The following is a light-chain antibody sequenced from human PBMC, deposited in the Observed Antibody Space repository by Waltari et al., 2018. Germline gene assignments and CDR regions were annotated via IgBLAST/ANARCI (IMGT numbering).Light chain of an antibody. CDR1: SSDVGNFNL. CDR2: EAT. CDR3: CSYAGSSSPRL. V-gene: IGLV2-23*01. J-gene: IGLJ3*02. Sequence: QSALPQPASVSGSPGQSITIPCTGSSSDVGNFNLVSWYQLHPGKAPKLLIFEATKRPSGISYHFSGSKSGNTASLTISGLQAEDEADYFCCSYAGSSSPRLFGGGTKLSVL.